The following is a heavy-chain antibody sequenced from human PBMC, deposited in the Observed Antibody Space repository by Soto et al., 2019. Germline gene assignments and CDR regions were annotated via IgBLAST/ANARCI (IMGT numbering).Heavy chain of an antibody. V-gene: IGHV1-18*04. CDR2: ISAYNGNT. Sequence: ASVKVSCKASGYTFTSYGISWVRQAPGQGLEWMGWISAYNGNTNYAQKLQGRVTMTTDTSTSTACMELRSLRSDDTAVYYCARTAYFDWLPFDYWGQGTLVTVSS. CDR3: ARTAYFDWLPFDY. J-gene: IGHJ4*02. CDR1: GYTFTSYG. D-gene: IGHD3-9*01.